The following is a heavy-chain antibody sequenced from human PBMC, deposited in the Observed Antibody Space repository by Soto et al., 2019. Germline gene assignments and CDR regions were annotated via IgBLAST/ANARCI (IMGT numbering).Heavy chain of an antibody. Sequence: SVKVSCKASGVAFSSYAISWVGQAPLQGLEWMGGIIPIFGTANYAQKFQGRVTITADESTSTAYMELSSLRSEDTAVYYCARDSAPDSYQRTYYYYGMDVWGQGTTVTFSS. J-gene: IGHJ6*02. CDR3: ARDSAPDSYQRTYYYYGMDV. CDR1: GVAFSSYA. V-gene: IGHV1-69*13. D-gene: IGHD5-18*01. CDR2: IIPIFGTA.